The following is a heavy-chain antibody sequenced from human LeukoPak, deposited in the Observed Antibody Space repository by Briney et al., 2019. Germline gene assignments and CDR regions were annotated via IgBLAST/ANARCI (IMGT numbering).Heavy chain of an antibody. CDR3: AKGSGYYRRDFDY. CDR1: GFTFSSYA. D-gene: IGHD3-22*01. CDR2: ISGGGGGT. V-gene: IGHV3-23*01. Sequence: AGGSLRLSCAASGFTFSSYAMSWVRQAPGKGLEWVSAISGGGGGTYYADSVKGRFTISRDNSKNTLYLQMNSLRAEDTAVYYCAKGSGYYRRDFDYWGQGTLVTVSS. J-gene: IGHJ4*02.